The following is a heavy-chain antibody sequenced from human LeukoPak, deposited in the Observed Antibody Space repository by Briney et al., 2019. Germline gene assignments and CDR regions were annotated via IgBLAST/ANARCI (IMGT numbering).Heavy chain of an antibody. D-gene: IGHD6-19*01. V-gene: IGHV3-21*01. Sequence: PGGSLRLSCAAYGFTFSNYGMNWVRQAPGKGLEWVSSISSSSTYIYYADSVKGRFTISRDNAKNSLYLQMNSLRAEDTAVYYCAKSSGWNYYYYYMDVWGKGTTVIASS. J-gene: IGHJ6*03. CDR2: ISSSSTYI. CDR3: AKSSGWNYYYYYMDV. CDR1: GFTFSNYG.